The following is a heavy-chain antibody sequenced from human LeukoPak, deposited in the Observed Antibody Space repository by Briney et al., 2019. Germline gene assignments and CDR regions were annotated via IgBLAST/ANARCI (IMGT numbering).Heavy chain of an antibody. D-gene: IGHD5-12*01. J-gene: IGHJ4*02. Sequence: SETLCLTCTVSGGSMSSGGYYWSWIRQHPGKGLEWIGYIYYSGSTYYNPSLKSRVTISLDTSKNQFSLNLSSVTAADTAVYYCARMGGYSGYATHWGQGTLVTVSS. V-gene: IGHV4-31*03. CDR1: GGSMSSGGYY. CDR3: ARMGGYSGYATH. CDR2: IYYSGST.